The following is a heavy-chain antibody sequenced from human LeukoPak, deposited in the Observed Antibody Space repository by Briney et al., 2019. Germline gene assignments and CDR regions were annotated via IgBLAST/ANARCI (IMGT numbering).Heavy chain of an antibody. J-gene: IGHJ4*02. D-gene: IGHD5-24*01. Sequence: GGSLRLSCGVSGFGLHTFAMSWVRQAPGKGLEWLASITKYDGRLYYADSVRGRFTISRDTSQNDLYLQMNSLRVDDSAIYYCAKDHSADGWPTFEYWGRGTLVTVSS. CDR3: AKDHSADGWPTFEY. CDR2: ITKYDGRL. CDR1: GFGLHTFA. V-gene: IGHV3-23*01.